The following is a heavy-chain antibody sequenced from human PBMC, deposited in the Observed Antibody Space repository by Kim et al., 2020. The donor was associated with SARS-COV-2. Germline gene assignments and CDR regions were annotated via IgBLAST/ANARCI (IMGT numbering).Heavy chain of an antibody. CDR2: IYNGDSST. D-gene: IGHD5-18*01. Sequence: GGSLRLSCAASEFTFSNYAMNWVRQAPRKGLEWLSVIYNGDSSTYYADSVRGRFTISRDKSKNTLYLQMNSLRAEDTAVYYCAKGEQLWGYYYYYAMDVWGQGTTVTVSS. V-gene: IGHV3-23*03. CDR1: EFTFSNYA. CDR3: AKGEQLWGYYYYYAMDV. J-gene: IGHJ6*02.